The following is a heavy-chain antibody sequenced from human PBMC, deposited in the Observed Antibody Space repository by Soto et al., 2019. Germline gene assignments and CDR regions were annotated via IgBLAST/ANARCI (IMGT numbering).Heavy chain of an antibody. J-gene: IGHJ4*02. CDR2: IYYSGST. CDR3: ASLLGYCSSTSCYTFDY. D-gene: IGHD2-2*02. Sequence: RSLTCTVSGGSISSSSYYWGWIRQPPGMGLEWIGSIYYSGSTYYNPSLKSRVTISVDTSKNQFSLKLSSVTAADTAVYYCASLLGYCSSTSCYTFDYWGQGTLVTVSS. CDR1: GGSISSSSYY. V-gene: IGHV4-39*01.